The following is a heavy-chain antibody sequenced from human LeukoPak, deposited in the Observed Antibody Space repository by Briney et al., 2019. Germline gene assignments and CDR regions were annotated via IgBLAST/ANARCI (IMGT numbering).Heavy chain of an antibody. Sequence: ASVKVSCKASGYTFTSYAMHWVRQAPGQRLEWMGWINAGNGNTKYSQKFQGRVTITRDTSASTAYMELSSLRSEDTAVYYCARGLSDYYDSSGYGEMGHWGQGTLVTVSS. V-gene: IGHV1-3*01. J-gene: IGHJ1*01. CDR3: ARGLSDYYDSSGYGEMGH. CDR2: INAGNGNT. CDR1: GYTFTSYA. D-gene: IGHD3-22*01.